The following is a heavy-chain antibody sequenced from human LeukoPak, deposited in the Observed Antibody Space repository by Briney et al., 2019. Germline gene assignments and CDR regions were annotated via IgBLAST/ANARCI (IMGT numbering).Heavy chain of an antibody. V-gene: IGHV4-39*07. J-gene: IGHJ4*02. CDR3: AREGYSSGLNFDY. D-gene: IGHD6-19*01. CDR2: IYYSGST. Sequence: SETLSLTCTVSGGSISSSNFYWGWIRQPPGKGLEWIGSIYYSGSTYYNPSLKSRVTISVDTSKNQFSLKLSFVTAADTAVYYCAREGYSSGLNFDYWGQGTLVTVSS. CDR1: GGSISSSNFY.